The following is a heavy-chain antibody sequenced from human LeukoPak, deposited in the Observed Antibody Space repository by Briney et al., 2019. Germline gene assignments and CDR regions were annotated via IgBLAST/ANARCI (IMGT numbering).Heavy chain of an antibody. J-gene: IGHJ4*02. CDR3: ASAMGHYYDSSGYYYFDY. CDR2: IYYSGST. Sequence: SETLSLTCTVSGGSISSSSYYWGWIRQPPGEGLEWIGSIYYSGSTYYNPSLKSRVTISVDTSKNQFSLKLSSVTAADTAVYYCASAMGHYYDSSGYYYFDYWGQGTLVTVSS. D-gene: IGHD3-22*01. CDR1: GGSISSSSYY. V-gene: IGHV4-39*01.